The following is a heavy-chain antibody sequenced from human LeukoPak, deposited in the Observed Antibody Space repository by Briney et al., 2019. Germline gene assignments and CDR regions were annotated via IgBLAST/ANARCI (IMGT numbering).Heavy chain of an antibody. Sequence: GGSLRLSCAVSGFTFSSYAMSWVRQAPGKGLEWVSAISGSGGSTYYADSVKGRFTISRDNSKNTLYLQMNSLRAEDTAVYYCAKDLGGMTTVPDYWGQGTLVTVSS. CDR3: AKDLGGMTTVPDY. D-gene: IGHD4-11*01. CDR1: GFTFSSYA. J-gene: IGHJ4*02. CDR2: ISGSGGST. V-gene: IGHV3-23*01.